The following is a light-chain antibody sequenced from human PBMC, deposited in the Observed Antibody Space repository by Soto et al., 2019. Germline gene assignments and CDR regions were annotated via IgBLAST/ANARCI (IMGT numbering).Light chain of an antibody. Sequence: ENFFTQSPGTLSLSPGERATPSCRASQSVSSIYLAWYQQKPGQAPRLLIYGASSRATGIPDRFSGSGSGTDFTLTISRLEPEDFAVYYCQQYGSSRWTFGQGTKVDI. CDR1: QSVSSIY. J-gene: IGKJ1*01. V-gene: IGKV3-20*01. CDR3: QQYGSSRWT. CDR2: GAS.